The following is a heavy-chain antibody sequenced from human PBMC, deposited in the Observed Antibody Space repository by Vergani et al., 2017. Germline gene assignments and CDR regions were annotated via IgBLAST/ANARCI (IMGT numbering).Heavy chain of an antibody. CDR3: AREELSSSTFDY. V-gene: IGHV3-30*01. CDR1: GFTFSSYA. D-gene: IGHD6-6*01. CDR2: ISYDGSNK. J-gene: IGHJ4*02. Sequence: QVQLVESGGGVVQPGRSLRLSCAASGFTFSSYAMHWARQAPGKGLEWVAVISYDGSNKYYADSVKGRFTISRDNSKNTLYLQMNSLRAEDTAVYYCAREELSSSTFDYWGQGTLVTVSS.